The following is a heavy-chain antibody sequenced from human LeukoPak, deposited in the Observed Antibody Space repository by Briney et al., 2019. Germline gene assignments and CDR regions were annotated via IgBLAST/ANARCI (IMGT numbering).Heavy chain of an antibody. Sequence: SETLSLTCTVSGGSISSGSYYWSWIRQPAGKGLEWIGRIYTSVSTNYNPSLKSRVTISVDTSKNQFSLKLSSVTAADTAVYYCTCARGLVSYYFDYWGQGTLVTVSS. J-gene: IGHJ4*02. CDR2: IYTSVST. CDR1: GGSISSGSYY. V-gene: IGHV4-61*02. CDR3: TCARGLVSYYFDY. D-gene: IGHD3-9*01.